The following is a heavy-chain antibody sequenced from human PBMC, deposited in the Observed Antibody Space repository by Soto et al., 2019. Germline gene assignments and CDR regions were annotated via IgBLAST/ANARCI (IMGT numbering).Heavy chain of an antibody. CDR2: INPKSGGT. CDR3: ARGHSTDCSNGVCSFFYNHEMDV. CDR1: GYRFTDYH. J-gene: IGHJ6*02. D-gene: IGHD2-8*01. V-gene: IGHV1-2*04. Sequence: SVKVACKASGYRFTDYHIHWVRQAPGQGLEWLGRINPKSGGTSTAQKFQGWVTMTRDRSISTVYMELTRLRSDDTAVYFCARGHSTDCSNGVCSFFYNHEMDVWGQGTTVTVSS.